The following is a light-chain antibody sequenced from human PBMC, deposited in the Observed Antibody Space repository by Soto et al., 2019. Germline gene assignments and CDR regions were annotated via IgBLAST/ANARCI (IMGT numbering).Light chain of an antibody. Sequence: QSALTQPPSASGSPGQSVTISCTGTSSDIGDYKYVSWYQHHPGKAPRLMIYEVNKRPSGVPDRFSGSKSGNTASLTVSGLQTEDEATYYCSAYTGTNAYIGFNHVLFGGGTMLTVL. CDR3: SAYTGTNAYIGFNHVL. V-gene: IGLV2-8*01. CDR1: SSDIGDYKY. CDR2: EVN. J-gene: IGLJ3*02.